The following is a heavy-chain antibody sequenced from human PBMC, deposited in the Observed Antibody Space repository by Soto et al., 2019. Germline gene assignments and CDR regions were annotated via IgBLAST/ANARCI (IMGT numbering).Heavy chain of an antibody. CDR1: GFTFTRYP. CDR2: ISFDGSIK. J-gene: IGHJ4*02. CDR3: AREEPHPAPLVF. V-gene: IGHV3-30-3*01. Sequence: GGSLRLSCATYGFTFTRYPMHWVRQAPGKGLEWVAGISFDGSIKKYADSVKGRLSVSRDDSESTLYLEMNSLESEDTAQYFCAREEPHPAPLVFWGQGTRVTVSS.